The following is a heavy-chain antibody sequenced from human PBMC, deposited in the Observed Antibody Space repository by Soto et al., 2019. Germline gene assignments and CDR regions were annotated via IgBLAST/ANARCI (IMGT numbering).Heavy chain of an antibody. Sequence: GGSLRLSCAASGFTFSSYWMSWVRQAPGKGLEWVANIKQDGSEKYYVDSVKGRFTISRDNAKNSLYLQMNSRRAEDTAVYDCARMWTTGAGTRDFQHWGQGTLVTVSS. CDR1: GFTFSSYW. J-gene: IGHJ1*01. V-gene: IGHV3-7*01. CDR3: ARMWTTGAGTRDFQH. CDR2: IKQDGSEK. D-gene: IGHD6-13*01.